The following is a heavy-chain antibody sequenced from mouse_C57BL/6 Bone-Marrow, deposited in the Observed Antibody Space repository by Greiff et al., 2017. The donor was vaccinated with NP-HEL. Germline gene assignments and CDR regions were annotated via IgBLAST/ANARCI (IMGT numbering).Heavy chain of an antibody. CDR3: ARPAVERDYYAMDY. Sequence: QVHVKQPGAELVKPGASVKMSCKASGYTFTSYWITWVKQRPGQGLEWIGDIYPGSGSTNYNEKFKSKATLTVDTSSSTAYMQLSSLTSEDSAVYYGARPAVERDYYAMDYWGQGTSGTVSS. V-gene: IGHV1-55*01. CDR2: IYPGSGST. J-gene: IGHJ4*01. D-gene: IGHD1-1*01. CDR1: GYTFTSYW.